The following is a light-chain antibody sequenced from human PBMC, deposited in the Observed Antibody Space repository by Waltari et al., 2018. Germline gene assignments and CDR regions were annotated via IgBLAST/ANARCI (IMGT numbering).Light chain of an antibody. CDR2: GDT. CDR3: QVWDSRSGHVV. J-gene: IGLJ2*01. Sequence: YELTQPPSVSVAPGKTASLTCGGDDIGTRSVHWYQQKSGQAPILVMYGDTARPSGIPDRFSGCNSGNTATLTITRVAGGDEADYYCQVWDSRSGHVVFGGGTKLTVL. CDR1: DIGTRS. V-gene: IGLV3-21*03.